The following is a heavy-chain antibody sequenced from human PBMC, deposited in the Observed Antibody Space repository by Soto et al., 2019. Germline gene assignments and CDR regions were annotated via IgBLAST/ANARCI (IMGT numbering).Heavy chain of an antibody. Sequence: SVKVSCKASGGTFSSYAISWVRQAPGQGLEWMGGIIPIFGTANYAQKFQGRVTITADESTSTAYMELSSLRSEDTAVYYCAKADSNYAGRFSYYYMDVWGKGTLVTVSS. D-gene: IGHD4-4*01. CDR2: IIPIFGTA. J-gene: IGHJ6*03. V-gene: IGHV1-69*13. CDR1: GGTFSSYA. CDR3: AKADSNYAGRFSYYYMDV.